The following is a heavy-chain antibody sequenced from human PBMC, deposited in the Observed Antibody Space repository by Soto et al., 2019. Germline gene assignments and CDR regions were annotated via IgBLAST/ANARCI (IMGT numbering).Heavy chain of an antibody. V-gene: IGHV3-53*01. J-gene: IGHJ4*02. D-gene: IGHD6-13*01. CDR2: IYSAGST. Sequence: EVQLVESGGGLIQPGGSLRLSCATSGFTVGSYYMSWVRQAPGKGLEWVSGIYSAGSTYYADSVKGRFTISRDMSKNTLYLQMNSLRAEDTAVYYCARDRGAAAAGNFDYWGQGTLVTVSS. CDR1: GFTVGSYY. CDR3: ARDRGAAAAGNFDY.